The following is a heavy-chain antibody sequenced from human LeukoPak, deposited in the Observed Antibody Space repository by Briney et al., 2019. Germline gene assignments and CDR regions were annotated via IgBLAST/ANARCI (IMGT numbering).Heavy chain of an antibody. J-gene: IGHJ3*02. CDR2: INVDETNS. CDR3: GRGGDGIDN. CDR1: GFTFSSYL. Sequence: TGGSLRLSCAASGFTFSSYLMHWVRQAPGKGLVWVSRINVDETNSYADSVKGRFTISRDNAKNTMFLQLNSLRPEDTAVYFCGRGGDGIDNWGQGTTVIVSS. V-gene: IGHV3-74*03. D-gene: IGHD2-21*01.